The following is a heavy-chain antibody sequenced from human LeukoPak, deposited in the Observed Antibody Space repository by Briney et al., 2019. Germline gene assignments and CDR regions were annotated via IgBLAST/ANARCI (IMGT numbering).Heavy chain of an antibody. Sequence: SETLSLTCTVSDAFLSSGSYYWSWIRQPAGKGLEWIGRIYTSGSTNYNPSLKSRVTISIDTSKNQFSLKLSSVTAADTAVYYCARASYCSGGSCYSGGYYWGQGTLVTVSS. CDR2: IYTSGST. CDR1: DAFLSSGSYY. V-gene: IGHV4-61*02. CDR3: ARASYCSGGSCYSGGYY. D-gene: IGHD2-15*01. J-gene: IGHJ4*02.